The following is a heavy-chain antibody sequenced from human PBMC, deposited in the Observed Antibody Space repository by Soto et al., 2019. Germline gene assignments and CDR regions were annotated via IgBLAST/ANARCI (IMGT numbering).Heavy chain of an antibody. Sequence: SETLFLTCTFSGCSIISTSCHWGLIRQPPGKGLEWIASIKYSGTTFYNPSLKSRVTLSVDTSKNQFALKLSSVTAAETAVYYCARPIGYYYDSSGFQHAFDLWGQGTMVTVS. V-gene: IGHV4-39*01. CDR1: GCSIISTSCH. CDR2: IKYSGTT. CDR3: ARPIGYYYDSSGFQHAFDL. D-gene: IGHD3-22*01. J-gene: IGHJ3*01.